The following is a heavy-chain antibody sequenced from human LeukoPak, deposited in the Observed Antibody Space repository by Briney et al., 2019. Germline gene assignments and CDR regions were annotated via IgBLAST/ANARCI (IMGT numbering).Heavy chain of an antibody. Sequence: ASVKVSCKASGYTFTSYGISWVRQAPGQGLEWMGWVNAYNGNTNYAQKLQGRVTMTTDTSTSTAYMELRSLRSDDTAVYYCARCDSSSWYRVCAIGENYWGQGTLVTVSS. CDR1: GYTFTSYG. D-gene: IGHD6-13*01. CDR3: ARCDSSSWYRVCAIGENY. CDR2: VNAYNGNT. V-gene: IGHV1-18*04. J-gene: IGHJ4*02.